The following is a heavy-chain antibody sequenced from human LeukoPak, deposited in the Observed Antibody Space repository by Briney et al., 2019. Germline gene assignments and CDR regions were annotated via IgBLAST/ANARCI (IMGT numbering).Heavy chain of an antibody. D-gene: IGHD6-19*01. CDR2: IYYSGST. J-gene: IGHJ4*02. V-gene: IGHV4-59*01. Sequence: KPSETLSLTCTVSGGSISSYYWSWIRQPPGKGLEWIGYIYYSGSTNYNPSLKSRVTISVDTSKSQFSLKLSSVTAADTAVYYCARTSPVAAFDYWGQGTLVTVSS. CDR1: GGSISSYY. CDR3: ARTSPVAAFDY.